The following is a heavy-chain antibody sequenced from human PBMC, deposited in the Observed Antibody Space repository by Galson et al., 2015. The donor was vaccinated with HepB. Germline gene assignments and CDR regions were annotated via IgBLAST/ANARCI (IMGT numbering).Heavy chain of an antibody. J-gene: IGHJ4*02. D-gene: IGHD2-15*01. CDR3: ARDQTRMSLDY. CDR2: INTDSDNT. Sequence: SVKVSSKASGYIFTSYSIHWVRQAPGQRLEWMGWINTDSDNTRYSQKFQGRLTITRDTSASTAYMELSGLRSDDTAWYYCARDQTRMSLDYWGQGSLVTVSS. V-gene: IGHV1-3*04. CDR1: GYIFTSYS.